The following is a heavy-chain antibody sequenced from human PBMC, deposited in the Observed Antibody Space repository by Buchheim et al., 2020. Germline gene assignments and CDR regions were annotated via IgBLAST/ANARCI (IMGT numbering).Heavy chain of an antibody. CDR2: ISASGGRT. CDR3: AKENAGAYGTVVFLEWFPDGQNDY. J-gene: IGHJ4*02. Sequence: EVQLLESGGGLVQPGGSLRLSCAASGFTFSTYAMSWVRQAPGKGLEWVSGISASGGRTYYADSVKGRFTISRDNSKNTLYLQMNSLRAGDTAVYYCAKENAGAYGTVVFLEWFPDGQNDYWGQGTL. D-gene: IGHD3-3*01. CDR1: GFTFSTYA. V-gene: IGHV3-23*01.